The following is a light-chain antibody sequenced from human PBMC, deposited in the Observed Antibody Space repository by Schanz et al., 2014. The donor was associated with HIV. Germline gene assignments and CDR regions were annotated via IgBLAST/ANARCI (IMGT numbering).Light chain of an antibody. V-gene: IGKV3-20*01. CDR1: QSVGSV. Sequence: EIVLTQSPATLSLSPGERATLSCRASQSVGSVLAWYQHKPGQAPRLLIYGASTRATGIPDRFRGSGSGTDFTLTITRLEPEDFAVYYCQQYAALPQTFGQGTKLEI. CDR2: GAS. CDR3: QQYAALPQT. J-gene: IGKJ2*01.